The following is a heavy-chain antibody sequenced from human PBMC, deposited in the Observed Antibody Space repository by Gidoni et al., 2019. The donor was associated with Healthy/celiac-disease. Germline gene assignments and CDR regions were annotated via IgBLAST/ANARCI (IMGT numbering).Heavy chain of an antibody. CDR3: AWATLPERYFDL. J-gene: IGHJ2*01. CDR2: INPSGGST. V-gene: IGHV1-46*01. Sequence: QVQLVQSGAEVQKPGAYVKVAGQASGYTFTRYYMHWVRQAPGQGLEWMGIINPSGGSTSYAQKFQGRFTMTRDTSTSTVYMELSSLRSEDTAVSYCAWATLPERYFDLWGRGTLVTVSS. D-gene: IGHD2-15*01. CDR1: GYTFTRYY.